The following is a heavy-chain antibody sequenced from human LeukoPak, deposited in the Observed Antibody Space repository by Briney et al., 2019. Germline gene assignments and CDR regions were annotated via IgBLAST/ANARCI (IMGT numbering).Heavy chain of an antibody. CDR3: ARDLAGYNSFDY. CDR1: GFTVSSNY. J-gene: IGHJ4*02. Sequence: PGGSLRLSCAASGFTVSSNYMSWVRQAPGKGLEWVSSIYSGGSTYYTDSVKGRFTISRDNSKNTLYLQMNSLGAEDTAVYYCARDLAGYNSFDYWGQGTLVTVSS. V-gene: IGHV3-66*01. CDR2: IYSGGST. D-gene: IGHD5-24*01.